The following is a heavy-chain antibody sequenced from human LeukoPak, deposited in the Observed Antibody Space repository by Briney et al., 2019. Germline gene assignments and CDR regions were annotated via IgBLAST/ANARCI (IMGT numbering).Heavy chain of an antibody. J-gene: IGHJ4*02. V-gene: IGHV3-23*01. CDR3: AKTTGGTYKGFFDY. Sequence: GGSLKLSCAPSGFTFSTYAMSWVRQAPGEGLEWVSCIGGSGDVTSYTDSVKGRFTIYRDNPKRTFYLQMNSRRADDTAVYYCAKTTGGTYKGFFDYGCQGTLVTVSS. CDR2: IGGSGDVT. CDR1: GFTFSTYA. D-gene: IGHD1-26*01.